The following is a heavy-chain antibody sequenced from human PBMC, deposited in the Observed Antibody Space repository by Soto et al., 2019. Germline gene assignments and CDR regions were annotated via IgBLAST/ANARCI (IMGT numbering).Heavy chain of an antibody. J-gene: IGHJ4*02. Sequence: GGSLRLSCAASGFTFSSYWMHWVRQAPGKGLVWVSRINSDGSSTSYADSVKGRFTISRDNAKNTLYLQMNSLRAEDTGVYYCAREPRPIYDSSGYPMLGYWGQGTLVTVSS. D-gene: IGHD3-22*01. CDR3: AREPRPIYDSSGYPMLGY. CDR2: INSDGSST. V-gene: IGHV3-74*01. CDR1: GFTFSSYW.